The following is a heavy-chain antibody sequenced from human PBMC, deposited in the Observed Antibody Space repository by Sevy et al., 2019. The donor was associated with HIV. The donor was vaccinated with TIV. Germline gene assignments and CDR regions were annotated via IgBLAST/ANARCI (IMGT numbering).Heavy chain of an antibody. CDR1: GFTFSSYS. CDR3: ARDCGSSLPRNAFDI. V-gene: IGHV3-48*01. Sequence: GGSLRLSCAASGFTFSSYSMNWVRQAPGKGLEWVSYISSSSSTIYYADSVKGRFTISRDNAKNSLYLQMNSLRAEDTAVYYCARDCGSSLPRNAFDIWGQGTMVTVSS. D-gene: IGHD6-13*01. CDR2: ISSSSSTI. J-gene: IGHJ3*02.